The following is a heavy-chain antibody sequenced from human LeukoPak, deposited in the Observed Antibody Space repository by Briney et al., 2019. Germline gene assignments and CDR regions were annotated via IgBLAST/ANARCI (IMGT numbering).Heavy chain of an antibody. CDR1: GGSFSGYY. Sequence: SETLSLTCAVYGGSFSGYYWSWIRQPPGKGLEWIGEINHSGSTNYNPSLKSRVTISVDTSKNQFSLKLSSVTAADTAVYYCARIADIAAAGTEAFDIWGQGTMVTVSS. D-gene: IGHD6-13*01. J-gene: IGHJ3*02. CDR3: ARIADIAAAGTEAFDI. CDR2: INHSGST. V-gene: IGHV4-34*01.